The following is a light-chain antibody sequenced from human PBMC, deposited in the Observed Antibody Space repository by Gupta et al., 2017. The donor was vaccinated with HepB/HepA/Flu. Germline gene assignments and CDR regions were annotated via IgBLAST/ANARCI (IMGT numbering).Light chain of an antibody. J-gene: IGLJ1*01. CDR3: SSYAGINSYV. Sequence: QSALTQPPSASGSPGQSVTISCPGTSSDVGRYNDVSWYQQHPGKAPKLLIYKVTNRPSGVPDRFSASKSGNTASLTVSGLQAEDEADYYCSSYAGINSYVFGTGTKVTVL. CDR2: KVT. V-gene: IGLV2-8*01. CDR1: SSDVGRYND.